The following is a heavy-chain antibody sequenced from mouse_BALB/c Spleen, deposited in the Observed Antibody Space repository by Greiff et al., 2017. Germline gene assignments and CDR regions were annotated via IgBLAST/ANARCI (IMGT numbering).Heavy chain of an antibody. Sequence: EVKLVESGGGLVKPGGSLKLSCAASGFTFSDYYMYWVRQTPEKRLEWVATISDGGSYTYYPDSVKGRFTISRDNAKNNLYLQMSSLKSEDTAMYYCAREGGDYGSSYRTGFAYWGQGTLVTVSA. V-gene: IGHV5-4*02. D-gene: IGHD1-1*01. CDR3: AREGGDYGSSYRTGFAY. CDR2: ISDGGSYT. CDR1: GFTFSDYY. J-gene: IGHJ3*01.